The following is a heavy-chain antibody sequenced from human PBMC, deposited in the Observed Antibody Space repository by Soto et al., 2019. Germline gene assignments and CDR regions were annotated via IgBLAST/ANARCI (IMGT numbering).Heavy chain of an antibody. CDR1: GFIFSNYA. CDR3: ARDVTDYVWDF. V-gene: IGHV3-30*03. CDR2: ISYDGRYI. J-gene: IGHJ6*02. Sequence: QMQLVESGGGVVQPGNSLRLSCAASGFIFSNYAMHWVRQAPGKGLEWVALISYDGRYIYYADSVKGRFAISRDNSKKTVELLMNSLRREDTAVYYCARDVTDYVWDFWGQGPTVNVSS. D-gene: IGHD3-9*01.